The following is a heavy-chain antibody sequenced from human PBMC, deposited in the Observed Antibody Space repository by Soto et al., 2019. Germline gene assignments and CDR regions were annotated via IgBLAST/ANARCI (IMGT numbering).Heavy chain of an antibody. Sequence: QVQLVQSGAEVKKPGSSVKVSCKASGGTFSSYAISWVRQAPGQGLEWMGGIIPIFGTANYAQKFQGRVTITADESTSTADRELSSLRSEDTAVYYCARDRKYSYREYSSGWPVDAFDIWGQGTMVTVSS. V-gene: IGHV1-69*01. CDR1: GGTFSSYA. J-gene: IGHJ3*02. CDR2: IIPIFGTA. D-gene: IGHD6-19*01. CDR3: ARDRKYSYREYSSGWPVDAFDI.